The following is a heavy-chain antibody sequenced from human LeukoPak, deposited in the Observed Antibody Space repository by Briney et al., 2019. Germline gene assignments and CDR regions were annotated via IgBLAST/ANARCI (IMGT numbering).Heavy chain of an antibody. D-gene: IGHD3-3*01. CDR1: GGSISSYY. J-gene: IGHJ6*03. V-gene: IGHV4-59*01. CDR2: ICYSGST. CDR3: ARVPRTGRFLEWLSEYYYMDV. Sequence: SETLSLTCTVSGGSISSYYWSWIRQPPGKGLEWIGYICYSGSTNYNPSLESRVTISVDTSKNQFSLKLSSVTAADTAVYYCARVPRTGRFLEWLSEYYYMDVWGKGTTVTVSS.